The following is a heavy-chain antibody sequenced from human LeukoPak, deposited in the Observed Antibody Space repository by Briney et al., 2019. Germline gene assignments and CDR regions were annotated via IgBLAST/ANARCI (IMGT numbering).Heavy chain of an antibody. V-gene: IGHV3-48*04. CDR1: GFALSSNY. Sequence: PGGSLRLSCAASGFALSSNYVGWVRQAPGKGLEWVSYISSSSSTIYYADSVKGRFTISRDNAKNSLYLQMNSLRAEDTAVYYCARTLGYWGQGTLVTVSS. CDR3: ARTLGY. J-gene: IGHJ4*02. CDR2: ISSSSSTI. D-gene: IGHD7-27*01.